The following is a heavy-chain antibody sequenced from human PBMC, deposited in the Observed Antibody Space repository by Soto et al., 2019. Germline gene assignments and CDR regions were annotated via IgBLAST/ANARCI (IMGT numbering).Heavy chain of an antibody. CDR3: ARRETQGPIDY. CDR2: ISYSGST. CDR1: GGSINSDHYY. V-gene: IGHV4-30-4*01. Sequence: SETLSLTCTVSGGSINSDHYYWSWLRQPPGKGLEWLGYISYSGSTYYNPSLKSRIVISVDTSKNQFSLKLTSVTAVDTAVYYCARRETQGPIDYWGQGTLVTVSS. D-gene: IGHD1-26*01. J-gene: IGHJ4*02.